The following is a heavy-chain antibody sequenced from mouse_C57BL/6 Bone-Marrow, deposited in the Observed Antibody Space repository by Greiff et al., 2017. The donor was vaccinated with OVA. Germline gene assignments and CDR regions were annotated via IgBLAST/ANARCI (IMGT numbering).Heavy chain of an antibody. CDR3: TRLLDAMDY. Sequence: EVKLMESGEGLVKPGGSLKLSCAASGFTFSSYAMSWVRQTPEKRLEWVAYISSGGGYIYYADTVKGRFTISRDNAKNTLYLQMSSLKSEDTAMYYCTRLLDAMDYWGQGTTVTVSS. J-gene: IGHJ4*01. V-gene: IGHV5-9-1*02. D-gene: IGHD2-1*01. CDR1: GFTFSSYA. CDR2: ISSGGGYI.